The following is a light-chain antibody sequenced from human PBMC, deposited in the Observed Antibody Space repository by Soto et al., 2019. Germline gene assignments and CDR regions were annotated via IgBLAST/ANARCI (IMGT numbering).Light chain of an antibody. CDR3: AAWDDSLNGL. V-gene: IGLV1-36*01. J-gene: IGLJ1*01. CDR1: SSNIGKNT. CDR2: YDD. Sequence: QSVLTQPPSVSEAPRQRVTISCSGSSSNIGKNTVNWYQQLPGKAPKLLIYYDDLLPSGVSDRFSGSKSGTSASLAFSGLQSEDEADYYCAAWDDSLNGLFGTGTKVTVL.